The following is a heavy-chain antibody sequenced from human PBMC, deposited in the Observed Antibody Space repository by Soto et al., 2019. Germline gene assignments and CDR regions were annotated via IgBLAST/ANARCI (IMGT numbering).Heavy chain of an antibody. CDR2: ISYDGSNK. CDR1: GFTFSSYG. D-gene: IGHD6-19*01. Sequence: VQLVESGGGVVQPGRSLRLSCAASGFTFSSYGMHWVRQAPGKGLEWVAVISYDGSNKYYADSVKGRFTISRDNSKNTLYLQMNSLRAEDTAVYYCAKYGSIAVAGSLDYWGQGTLVTVSS. V-gene: IGHV3-30*18. CDR3: AKYGSIAVAGSLDY. J-gene: IGHJ4*02.